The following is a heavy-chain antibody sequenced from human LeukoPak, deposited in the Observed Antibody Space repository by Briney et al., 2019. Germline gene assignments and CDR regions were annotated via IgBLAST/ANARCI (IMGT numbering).Heavy chain of an antibody. J-gene: IGHJ6*02. D-gene: IGHD2-15*01. V-gene: IGHV4-30-4*01. CDR3: ARSPRGVVVAATTLGMDV. CDR2: IYYSGST. Sequence: SSETLSLTCTVSGGSISSGDYYWSWIRQPPGKGLEWIGYIYYSGSTYYNPSLKSRVTISVDTSKNQFSLKLSSVTAADTAVYYCARSPRGVVVAATTLGMDVWGQGTTVTASS. CDR1: GGSISSGDYY.